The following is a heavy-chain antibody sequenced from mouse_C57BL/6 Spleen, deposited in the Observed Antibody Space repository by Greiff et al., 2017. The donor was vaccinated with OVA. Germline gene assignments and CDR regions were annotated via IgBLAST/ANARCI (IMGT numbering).Heavy chain of an antibody. D-gene: IGHD4-1*01. CDR1: GFSLTSYG. CDR2: IWSGGST. J-gene: IGHJ4*01. V-gene: IGHV2-2*01. CDR3: ARIPPNEPGAMDY. Sequence: QVHVKQSGPGLVQPSQSLSITCTVSGFSLTSYGVHWVRQSPGKGLEWLGVIWSGGSTDYNAAFISRLSISKDNSKSQVFFKMNSLQADDTAIYYCARIPPNEPGAMDYWGQGTSVTVSS.